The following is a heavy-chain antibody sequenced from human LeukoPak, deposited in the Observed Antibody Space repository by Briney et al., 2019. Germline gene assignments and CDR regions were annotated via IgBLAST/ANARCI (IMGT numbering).Heavy chain of an antibody. J-gene: IGHJ5*02. CDR2: ISGSGDTI. Sequence: GGSLRLSCAASGFTFSNYAMSWVRQAPGKGLEWISYISGSGDTIYYADSVKGRFTISRDNAKNSLYLQMSSLRAEDTAVYHCARAPLVLQYRWWFDPWGQGTLVTVSS. CDR1: GFTFSNYA. CDR3: ARAPLVLQYRWWFDP. V-gene: IGHV3-48*03. D-gene: IGHD5-24*01.